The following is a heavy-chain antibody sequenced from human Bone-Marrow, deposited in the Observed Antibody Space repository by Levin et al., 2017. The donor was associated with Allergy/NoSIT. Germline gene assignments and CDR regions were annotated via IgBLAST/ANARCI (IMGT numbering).Heavy chain of an antibody. D-gene: IGHD3-3*01. V-gene: IGHV3-15*04. J-gene: IGHJ4*02. CDR3: LGNFLGN. CDR1: GFTFTNAW. Sequence: GGSLRLSCTVSGFTFTNAWMSWARQAPGKGLEWVGHMDTNTNGATTDYAAPVKGRFTISRDDSKNMVFLQMNSLKTEETAVYYCLGNFLGNWGQGTLVTVSS. CDR2: MDTNTNGATT.